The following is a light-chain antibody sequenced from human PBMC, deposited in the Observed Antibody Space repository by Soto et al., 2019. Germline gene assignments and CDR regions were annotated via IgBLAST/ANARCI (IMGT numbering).Light chain of an antibody. CDR1: QSVRGNN. J-gene: IGKJ4*01. V-gene: IGKV3-20*01. CDR3: QQYDSSRLT. CDR2: GSS. Sequence: EIVLTESPGTLSLSPGQTTTLSCRSSQSVRGNNLAWYQQKPGQAPRLLIFGSSSRATGIPDRFSGSGSGTDFTLTTSRLEPEDFAVYYCQQYDSSRLTFGGGTKVDI.